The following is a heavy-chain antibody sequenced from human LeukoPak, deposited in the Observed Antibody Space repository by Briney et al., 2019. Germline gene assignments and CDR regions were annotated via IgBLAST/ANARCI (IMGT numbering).Heavy chain of an antibody. D-gene: IGHD6-13*01. J-gene: IGHJ4*02. V-gene: IGHV1-69*13. CDR2: IIPMFGTT. CDR1: GGIFTNSA. Sequence: SVKVSCKVSGGIFTNSAISWVRHAAGQGLECRGGIIPMFGTTISARSFQRSLTITADESTSTTYMELRSLRSEDTAVYYCARLGMIQAYSPEDYWGQGTLVTVSS. CDR3: ARLGMIQAYSPEDY.